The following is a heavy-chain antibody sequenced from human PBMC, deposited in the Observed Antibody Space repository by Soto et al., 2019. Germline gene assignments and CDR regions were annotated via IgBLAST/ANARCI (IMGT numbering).Heavy chain of an antibody. D-gene: IGHD2-15*01. J-gene: IGHJ6*02. CDR2: MTDSGDRT. CDR3: VKETRGNCGYMVD. V-gene: IGHV3-23*01. CDR1: GFTFSNHG. Sequence: GGSLRLSCAGYGFTFSNHGMSWGRQAPRQGLEWATSMTDSGDRTEYAYSVKGRITISTDNSKNTLYLQMTSLRAEDTAAYYFVKETRGNCGYMVDWARATTVTVSS.